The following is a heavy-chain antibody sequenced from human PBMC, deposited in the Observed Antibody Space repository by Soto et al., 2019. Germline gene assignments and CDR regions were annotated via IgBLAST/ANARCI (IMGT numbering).Heavy chain of an antibody. CDR3: AREWLLDY. Sequence: QVQLVESGGGVVQPGRSLRLSCAASGFTFNNYAMHWVRQAPGKGLEWVAGTSHDGSNKYYADSVKGRFTISRDNSKNTLYLQMSSLRAEDAAVYYWAREWLLDYWGQGTLVTVSS. CDR2: TSHDGSNK. D-gene: IGHD5-12*01. J-gene: IGHJ4*02. CDR1: GFTFNNYA. V-gene: IGHV3-30-3*01.